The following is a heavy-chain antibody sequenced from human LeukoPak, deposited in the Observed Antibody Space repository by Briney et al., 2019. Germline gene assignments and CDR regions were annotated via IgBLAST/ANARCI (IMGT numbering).Heavy chain of an antibody. V-gene: IGHV3-23*01. J-gene: IGHJ4*02. D-gene: IGHD1-1*01. CDR1: GFIFSNYA. Sequence: GGSLRLSCAGSGFIFSNYAMSWVRQAPGQGLEWGSTISNSGDATFYADAVKGRFTISRDNSKNTLYLQMYSLRAEDTAIYYCAKAPPYTKYFDYWGQGTLLTVSS. CDR3: AKAPPYTKYFDY. CDR2: ISNSGDAT.